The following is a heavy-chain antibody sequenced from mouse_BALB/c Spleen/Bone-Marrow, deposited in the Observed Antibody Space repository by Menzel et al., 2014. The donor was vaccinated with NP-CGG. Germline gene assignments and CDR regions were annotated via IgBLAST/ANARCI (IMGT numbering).Heavy chain of an antibody. Sequence: AQLQQSGPGLVQPSQSLSITCTVTGFSFTTYGVHWVCQSLGKGLERLGVVWSGGNTDYNAAFISRMSISKDNSKSQVFFKMNSLQANDTAIYYCARNSGIYYDYEGYAKDYWGQGTSVTVSS. J-gene: IGHJ4*01. CDR3: ARNSGIYYDYEGYAKDY. CDR2: VWSGGNT. V-gene: IGHV2-2*02. CDR1: GFSFTTYG. D-gene: IGHD2-4*01.